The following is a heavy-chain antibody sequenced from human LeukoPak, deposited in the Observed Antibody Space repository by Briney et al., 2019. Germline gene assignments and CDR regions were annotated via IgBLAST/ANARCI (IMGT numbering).Heavy chain of an antibody. CDR3: ARDQYDTWSRRGNFDS. CDR2: IKLDGSEK. J-gene: IGHJ4*02. CDR1: GFIFSSYA. D-gene: IGHD3-3*01. Sequence: GGSLRLSCAASGFIFSSYAMSWVRQAPGKGLEWVANIKLDGSEKNYVDSVKGRFTISRDNTKNSLYLQMNSLRAEDTAVFYCARDQYDTWSRRGNFDSWGQGTLVIVSS. V-gene: IGHV3-7*03.